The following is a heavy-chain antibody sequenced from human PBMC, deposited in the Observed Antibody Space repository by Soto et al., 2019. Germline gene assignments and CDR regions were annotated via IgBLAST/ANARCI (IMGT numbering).Heavy chain of an antibody. CDR3: ARGAISMVRGTNNWFDP. Sequence: LRLSCSASGFTFRDYAMSWVRQAPGKGLEWVSAISGSAIATYYADSVKGRFTISRDNSKNTLYLQMNRLRADDTAVYYCARGAISMVRGTNNWFDPWGQGTLVTVSS. CDR1: GFTFRDYA. D-gene: IGHD3-10*01. V-gene: IGHV3-23*01. CDR2: ISGSAIAT. J-gene: IGHJ5*02.